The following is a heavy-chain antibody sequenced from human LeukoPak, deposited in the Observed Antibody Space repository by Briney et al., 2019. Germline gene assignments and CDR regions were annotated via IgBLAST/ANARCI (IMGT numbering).Heavy chain of an antibody. Sequence: GRSLRLSCAASGFTFSSYAMHWVRQAPGKGLEWVAVISYDGSNKYYADSVKGRFTISRDNSKNTLYLQMNSLRAEDTAVYYCAKEGGLFDSSGYSESWGQGTLVSVSS. CDR2: ISYDGSNK. D-gene: IGHD3-22*01. CDR1: GFTFSSYA. J-gene: IGHJ5*02. V-gene: IGHV3-30-3*01. CDR3: AKEGGLFDSSGYSES.